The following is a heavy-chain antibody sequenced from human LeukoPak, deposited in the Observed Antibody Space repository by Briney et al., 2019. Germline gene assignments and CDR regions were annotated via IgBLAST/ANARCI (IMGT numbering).Heavy chain of an antibody. J-gene: IGHJ4*02. Sequence: PGGSLRLSCAASGFTFSSYAMSWVRQAPGKGLEWVSAISSSGGSTYYADSVKGRFTISRDNSKNTLYLQMNSLRAEDTAVYYCAKGSITMIVVVITPFDYWDQGTLVTVSS. CDR1: GFTFSSYA. V-gene: IGHV3-23*01. CDR2: ISSSGGST. CDR3: AKGSITMIVVVITPFDY. D-gene: IGHD3-22*01.